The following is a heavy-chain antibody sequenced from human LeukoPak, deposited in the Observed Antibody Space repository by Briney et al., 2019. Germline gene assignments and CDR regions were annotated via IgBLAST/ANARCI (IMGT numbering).Heavy chain of an antibody. J-gene: IGHJ4*02. Sequence: SETLSLTCTVSGYSISSGYYWGWIRQPPGKGLEWIGSIYYSGSTYYNPSLKSRVTISVDTSKNQFSLKLSSVTAADTAVYYCARTIVVVTPTRFDYWGQGTLVTVSS. CDR2: IYYSGST. V-gene: IGHV4-38-2*02. D-gene: IGHD2-21*02. CDR1: GYSISSGYY. CDR3: ARTIVVVTPTRFDY.